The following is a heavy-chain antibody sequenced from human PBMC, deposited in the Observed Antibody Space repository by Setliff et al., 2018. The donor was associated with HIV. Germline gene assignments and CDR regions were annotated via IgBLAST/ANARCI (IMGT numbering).Heavy chain of an antibody. J-gene: IGHJ4*02. CDR2: VDPGDGKT. V-gene: IGHV1-69-2*01. CDR3: ATLTRGYTYGSFDY. Sequence: GASVKVSCKASGYSFTDYYMHWVQQAPGRGLEWMGRVDPGDGKTIYAHKFQGRVTITADTFTDTAYMDLSSLRSEDTAVYYCATLTRGYTYGSFDYWGQGTLVTVSS. CDR1: GYSFTDYY. D-gene: IGHD5-18*01.